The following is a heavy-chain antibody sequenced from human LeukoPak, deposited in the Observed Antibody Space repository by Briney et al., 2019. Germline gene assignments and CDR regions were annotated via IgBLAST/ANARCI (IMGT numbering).Heavy chain of an antibody. Sequence: GGSLRLSCAASEFTFNTYAMSWVRQAPGKGLEWVSTISGSGGSTYYADSVKGRFTISRDNSKNTLYLQVNSLRVEDTAVYFCAKAFSRSYDHGPSDHWGQGTLVTVSS. CDR2: ISGSGGST. D-gene: IGHD4/OR15-4a*01. J-gene: IGHJ4*02. V-gene: IGHV3-23*01. CDR3: AKAFSRSYDHGPSDH. CDR1: EFTFNTYA.